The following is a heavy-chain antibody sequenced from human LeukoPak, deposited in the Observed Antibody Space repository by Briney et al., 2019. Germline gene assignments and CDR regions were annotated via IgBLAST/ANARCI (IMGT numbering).Heavy chain of an antibody. CDR3: ARGYRSSWYLNWFDP. D-gene: IGHD6-13*01. CDR2: IYYSGST. CDR1: GGSISSRRYY. V-gene: IGHV4-39*01. J-gene: IGHJ5*02. Sequence: SETLSLTCTVSGGSISSRRYYWGWIRQSPGKGLEWVGSIYYSGSTYYNPSLQSRVTISVDTSKNQFSLKLNSVTAADTAVYYCARGYRSSWYLNWFDPWGQGTLVTVSS.